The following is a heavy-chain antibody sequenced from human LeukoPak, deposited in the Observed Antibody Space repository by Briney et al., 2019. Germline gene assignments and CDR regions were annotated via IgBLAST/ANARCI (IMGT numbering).Heavy chain of an antibody. D-gene: IGHD3-9*01. CDR2: INHSGST. Sequence: KPGGSLRLSCAASGFTFSDYYMSWIRQPPGKGLEWIGEINHSGSTNYNPSLRSRVTISVDTSKNQFSLKLSSVTAADTAVYYCARVRYFDWPYFDYWGQGTLVTVSS. CDR1: GFTFSDYY. V-gene: IGHV4-34*01. CDR3: ARVRYFDWPYFDY. J-gene: IGHJ4*02.